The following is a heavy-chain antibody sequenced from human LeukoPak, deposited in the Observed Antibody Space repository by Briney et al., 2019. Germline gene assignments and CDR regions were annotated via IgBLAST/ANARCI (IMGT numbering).Heavy chain of an antibody. J-gene: IGHJ4*02. CDR1: GFTFDDYA. CDR3: ARDQVFDY. CDR2: ISWNSGSI. Sequence: PGGSLRLSCAASGFTFDDYAMHWVRQAPGKGLEWVSRISWNSGSIGYADSVKGRFTISRDNAKNSLYLQMNSLRAEDTAVYYCARDQVFDYWGQGTLVTVSS. V-gene: IGHV3-9*01.